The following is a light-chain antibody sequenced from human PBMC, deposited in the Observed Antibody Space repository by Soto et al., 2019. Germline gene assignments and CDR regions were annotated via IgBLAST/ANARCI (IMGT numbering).Light chain of an antibody. V-gene: IGKV3-15*01. J-gene: IGKJ1*01. CDR2: GAS. CDR3: QQYNSWPWT. Sequence: IVMPPSLATLSVSPGERATLSPRASQSVSSNLAWYQQNPGQAPRLLIYGASTRATGIPARFSGSGSGTEFTLTISSLQSEDFAVYYCQQYNSWPWTFGQGTKVDIK. CDR1: QSVSSN.